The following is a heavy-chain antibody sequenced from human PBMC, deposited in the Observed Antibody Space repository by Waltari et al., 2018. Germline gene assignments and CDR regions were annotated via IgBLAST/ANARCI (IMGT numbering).Heavy chain of an antibody. CDR3: ARVFPPEIAVAEFGY. J-gene: IGHJ4*02. Sequence: QVQLVQSGAEVRKPGASVKVSCKASGYTFTSYARHWARQAPGQRLEWMGWINAGNGNTKYSQKFQGRVTITRDTSASTAYMELSSLRSEDTAVYYCARVFPPEIAVAEFGYWGQGTLVTVSS. CDR2: INAGNGNT. V-gene: IGHV1-3*01. D-gene: IGHD6-19*01. CDR1: GYTFTSYA.